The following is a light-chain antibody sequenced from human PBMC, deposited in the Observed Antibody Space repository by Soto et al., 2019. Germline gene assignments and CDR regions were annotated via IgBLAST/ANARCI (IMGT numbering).Light chain of an antibody. V-gene: IGKV3-15*01. CDR1: QSLSDN. Sequence: EIVMTQSPDTLSVSPGERATLSCRASQSLSDNLAWHQQKPGQAPRLLIYGASTRATGIPARFSGSGSGTEFTLTISSLQSEDFAVYYCQQYDNWPLTFGQGTKVEIK. J-gene: IGKJ1*01. CDR3: QQYDNWPLT. CDR2: GAS.